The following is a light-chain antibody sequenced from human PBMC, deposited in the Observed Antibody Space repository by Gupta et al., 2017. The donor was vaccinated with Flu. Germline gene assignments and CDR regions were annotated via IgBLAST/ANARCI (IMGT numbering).Light chain of an antibody. CDR3: QSYDSSLSGV. CDR2: GNS. J-gene: IGLJ1*01. CDR1: SSNIGTGYD. V-gene: IGLV1-40*01. Sequence: QSVLTQPPSVSGAPGQRVTISCTGSSSNIGTGYDVHWYQQLPGTAPKLLIYGNSNRPSGVPDRFSGSKSGTSASLAINGLQAEDEADYYCQSYDSSLSGVFGTGTKVTVL.